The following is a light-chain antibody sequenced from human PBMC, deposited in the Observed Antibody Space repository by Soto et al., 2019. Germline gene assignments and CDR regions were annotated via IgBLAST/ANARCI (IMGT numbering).Light chain of an antibody. CDR3: CSYAGSSTPLI. CDR1: SSDVGSYNL. V-gene: IGLV2-23*01. CDR2: EGR. J-gene: IGLJ1*01. Sequence: QSVLTQPAPVSGSPGQSITISCTGTSSDVGSYNLVSWYQQHPGKAPKLMIYEGRKRPSGVSNRFSGSKSGNTASLTISGLQAEDEADYYCCSYAGSSTPLIFGTGPKVTVL.